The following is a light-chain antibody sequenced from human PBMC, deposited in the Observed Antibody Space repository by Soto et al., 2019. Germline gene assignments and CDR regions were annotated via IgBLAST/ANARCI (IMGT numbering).Light chain of an antibody. J-gene: IGLJ1*01. CDR1: SSDVGGYNY. V-gene: IGLV2-14*01. CDR2: EVS. Sequence: SALTQPASVSGSPGQSITISCPGTSSDVGGYNYISWYQLHPGKAPKLIIYEVSNRPSWVSNRFSHSKSGNTGSLTISRLQAEDEDDYYCISYTRSTAYVFGTGTKVTVL. CDR3: ISYTRSTAYV.